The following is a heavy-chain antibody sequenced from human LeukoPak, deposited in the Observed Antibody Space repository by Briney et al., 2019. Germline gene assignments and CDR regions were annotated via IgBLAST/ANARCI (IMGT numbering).Heavy chain of an antibody. CDR3: TRELPYSCGLY. Sequence: KPGGSLRLSCAASGFTFSKVWMSWVRQAPGKGLEWVGRIKSKTDGGTRDYAAPVKGRFTISRDDSKNTLYLQMNSLKTEDTAVYYCTRELPYSCGLYWGQGSLVTVSS. CDR2: IKSKTDGGTR. J-gene: IGHJ4*02. CDR1: GFTFSKVW. V-gene: IGHV3-15*01. D-gene: IGHD3-22*01.